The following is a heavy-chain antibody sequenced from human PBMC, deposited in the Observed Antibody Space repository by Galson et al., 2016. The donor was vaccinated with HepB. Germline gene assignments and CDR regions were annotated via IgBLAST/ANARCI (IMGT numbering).Heavy chain of an antibody. CDR1: GFTSSGYG. CDR2: DSMDGRRK. CDR3: ARRHEYCPPVGCSVDY. J-gene: IGHJ4*02. V-gene: IGHV3-30*03. Sequence: SLRLSCAASGFTSSGYGMHWVRQAPGKGLEWPAADSMDGRRKFYADSVKGRFTISRDNSNNMLFLQMSSLRTDDTAIYYCARRHEYCPPVGCSVDYWGQGTLVSVSS. D-gene: IGHD2/OR15-2a*01.